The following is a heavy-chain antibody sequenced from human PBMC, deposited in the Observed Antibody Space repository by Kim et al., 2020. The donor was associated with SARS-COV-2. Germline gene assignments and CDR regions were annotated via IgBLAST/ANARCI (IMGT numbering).Heavy chain of an antibody. CDR1: GFTFSDYY. D-gene: IGHD3-22*01. V-gene: IGHV3-11*01. CDR3: ARDINYDSSGYYYYYYGMDV. J-gene: IGHJ6*02. Sequence: GGSLRLSCAASGFTFSDYYMSWIRQAPGKGLEWVSYISSSGSTIYYADSVKGRFTISRDNAKNSLYLQMNSLRAEDTAVYYCARDINYDSSGYYYYYYGMDVWGQGTTVTVSS. CDR2: ISSSGSTI.